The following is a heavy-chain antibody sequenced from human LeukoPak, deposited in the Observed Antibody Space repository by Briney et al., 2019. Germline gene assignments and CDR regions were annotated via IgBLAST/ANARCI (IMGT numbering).Heavy chain of an antibody. CDR3: ASASEMATIPLDY. Sequence: GGSLSLSCAPSGFTFSSYGMHWVRQARGKGVEWVAVILYDGSNKYYADSVKGRFTISRDNSKNTLYLQMNSLRAEDTAVYYCASASEMATIPLDYWGQGTLVTVSS. V-gene: IGHV3-30*03. CDR2: ILYDGSNK. J-gene: IGHJ4*02. D-gene: IGHD5-24*01. CDR1: GFTFSSYG.